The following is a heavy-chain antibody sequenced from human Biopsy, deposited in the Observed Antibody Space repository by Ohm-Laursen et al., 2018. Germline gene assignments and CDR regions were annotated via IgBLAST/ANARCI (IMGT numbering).Heavy chain of an antibody. CDR1: GGTFINYA. Sequence: ASVKVSCKASGGTFINYAISWVRQAPGQGLERMGGIIPMFGTANYAQMFQGRVTISADESTSTSYMELSSLTTEDTAIYYCARGPHSGSHSCFDYWGRGTLVTVSS. V-gene: IGHV1-69*13. D-gene: IGHD1-26*01. CDR2: IIPMFGTA. J-gene: IGHJ4*02. CDR3: ARGPHSGSHSCFDY.